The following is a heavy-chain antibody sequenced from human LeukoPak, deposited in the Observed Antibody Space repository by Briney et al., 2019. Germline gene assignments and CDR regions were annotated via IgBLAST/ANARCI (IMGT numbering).Heavy chain of an antibody. D-gene: IGHD3-22*01. V-gene: IGHV3-21*01. Sequence: AGGSLRLSCAASAFTFSSYSMNWVCQAPGKGLEWVSFISTSSSYIHYADSVKGRFTISRDNAKNSLYLQMNSLRAEDTAVYYCARTSDTSGRLYWYFDLWGRGTLVTVSS. CDR3: ARTSDTSGRLYWYFDL. CDR1: AFTFSSYS. J-gene: IGHJ2*01. CDR2: ISTSSSYI.